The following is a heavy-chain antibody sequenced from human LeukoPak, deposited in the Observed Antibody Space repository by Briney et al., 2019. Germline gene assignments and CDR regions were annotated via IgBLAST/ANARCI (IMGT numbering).Heavy chain of an antibody. CDR1: GYTFTGYY. Sequence: ASVKVSCKASGYTFTGYYMHWVRQAPGQGLEWMGWINPNSGGTNYAQKFQGRVTMTRDTSISTAYMELSRLRSDDTAVYYRARDRIAARPSAAFDIWGQGTMVTVSS. D-gene: IGHD6-6*01. V-gene: IGHV1-2*02. J-gene: IGHJ3*02. CDR3: ARDRIAARPSAAFDI. CDR2: INPNSGGT.